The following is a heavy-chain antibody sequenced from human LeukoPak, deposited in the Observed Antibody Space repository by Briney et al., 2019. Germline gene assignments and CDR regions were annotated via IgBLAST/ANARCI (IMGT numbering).Heavy chain of an antibody. V-gene: IGHV3-53*01. J-gene: IGHJ4*02. D-gene: IGHD2-2*01. CDR2: TYSGGST. CDR3: AKDRRGKVPAGNIDY. Sequence: SGGSLRLSCAASGFTVSSNYMSWVRQAPGKGLEWVSLTYSGGSTYYADSVKGRFTISRDNSKNTLYLQMNSLRAEDTAVYYCAKDRRGKVPAGNIDYWGQGTLVTVSS. CDR1: GFTVSSNY.